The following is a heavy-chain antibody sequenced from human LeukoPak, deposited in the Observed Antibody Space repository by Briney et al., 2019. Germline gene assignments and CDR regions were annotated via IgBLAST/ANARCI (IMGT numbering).Heavy chain of an antibody. J-gene: IGHJ4*02. Sequence: GGSLRLSCAGSGFTFSTYWMNWVRQAPGKGLEWVASIRQDGSEKYYVDSVKGRFTISRDNAKTSLYLQMNSLRAEDTAVYYCARVGEGAAKDWGQGTLVTVSS. CDR2: IRQDGSEK. V-gene: IGHV3-7*01. CDR1: GFTFSTYW. CDR3: ARVGEGAAKD. D-gene: IGHD1-26*01.